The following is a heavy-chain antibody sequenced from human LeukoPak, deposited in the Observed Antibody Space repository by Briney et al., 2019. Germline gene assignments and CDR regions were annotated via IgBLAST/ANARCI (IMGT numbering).Heavy chain of an antibody. CDR2: IYHSGST. CDR1: GGSISSGGYS. V-gene: IGHV4-30-2*01. D-gene: IGHD3-3*01. J-gene: IGHJ3*02. Sequence: SETLSLTCAVSGGSISSGGYSWSWIRQPPGKGLEWIGYIYHSGSTYYNPSLKSRVTISVDRSKNQFSLKLSSVTAADTAVYYCARGGVLRFLEWLLSPHAFDIWGQGTMVTVSS. CDR3: ARGGVLRFLEWLLSPHAFDI.